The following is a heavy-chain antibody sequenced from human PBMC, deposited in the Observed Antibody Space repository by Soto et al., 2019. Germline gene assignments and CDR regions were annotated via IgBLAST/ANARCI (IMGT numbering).Heavy chain of an antibody. CDR3: ARLVRDYYYMDV. V-gene: IGHV4-59*08. CDR1: GGSISSYY. CDR2: IYYSGST. D-gene: IGHD6-13*01. J-gene: IGHJ6*03. Sequence: SETLSLTCTVSGGSISSYYWSWIRQPPGKGLEWIGYIYYSGSTNYNPSLKSRVTISVDTSKNQFSLKLSSVTAADTAVYYCARLVRDYYYMDVWGKGTTVTV.